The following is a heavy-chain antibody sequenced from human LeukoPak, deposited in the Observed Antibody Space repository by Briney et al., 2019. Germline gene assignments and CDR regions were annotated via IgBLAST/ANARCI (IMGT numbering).Heavy chain of an antibody. Sequence: SETLSLTCTVSGGSISSSSYSWSWIRQPAGKGLEWIGRIYISGRTNYNPSLKSRLTISVDTSKNQFSLKLSSVTAADTAVYYCARTLYGFDYWGQGTLVTVSS. V-gene: IGHV4-61*02. D-gene: IGHD3-10*01. CDR2: IYISGRT. CDR1: GGSISSSSYS. CDR3: ARTLYGFDY. J-gene: IGHJ4*02.